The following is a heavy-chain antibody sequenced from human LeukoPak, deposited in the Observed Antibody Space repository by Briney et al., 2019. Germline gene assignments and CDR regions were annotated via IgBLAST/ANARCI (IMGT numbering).Heavy chain of an antibody. Sequence: SETLSLTCTVSGGAISSYYWFWIRQPPGKGLEWIGYIYYSGSTNYNPSLKSRVTISLDTSKNQFSLKLSSVAAADTAIYYCARKKFIAAGGFDPWGREPWSPSPQ. D-gene: IGHD6-6*01. J-gene: IGHJ5*02. V-gene: IGHV4-59*01. CDR2: IYYSGST. CDR3: ARKKFIAAGGFDP. CDR1: GGAISSYY.